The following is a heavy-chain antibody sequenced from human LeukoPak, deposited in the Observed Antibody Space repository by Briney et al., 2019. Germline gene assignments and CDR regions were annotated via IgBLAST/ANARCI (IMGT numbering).Heavy chain of an antibody. CDR2: LYSGANT. D-gene: IGHD5-18*01. Sequence: GGSLRLSCAASELTVSSNYMNWVRQAPGKGLEWVSVLYSGANTYYADSVKGRFTISRDNSKNTLYLQMNSLRAEDTAVYYCAKDHAGIQLWSSGVDYWGQGTLVTVSS. V-gene: IGHV3-53*05. CDR1: ELTVSSNY. J-gene: IGHJ4*02. CDR3: AKDHAGIQLWSSGVDY.